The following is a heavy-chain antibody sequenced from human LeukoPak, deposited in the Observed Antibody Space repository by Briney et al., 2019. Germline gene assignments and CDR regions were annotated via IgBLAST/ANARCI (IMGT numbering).Heavy chain of an antibody. Sequence: PGGSLRLSCAASGFTFSSYAMSWVRQAPGKGLEWGSAISGSGGSTYYADSVKGRFTISRDNSKNTLYLQMNSLRAEDTAVYYCAKDSGYYYKSFDSWGQGTLVTVSS. D-gene: IGHD3-22*01. J-gene: IGHJ4*02. CDR2: ISGSGGST. CDR1: GFTFSSYA. CDR3: AKDSGYYYKSFDS. V-gene: IGHV3-23*01.